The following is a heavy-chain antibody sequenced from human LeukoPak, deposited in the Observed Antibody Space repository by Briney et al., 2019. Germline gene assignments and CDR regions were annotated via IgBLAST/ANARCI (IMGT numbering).Heavy chain of an antibody. J-gene: IGHJ4*02. CDR2: ISGSGDDT. V-gene: IGHV3-23*01. CDR1: GFSFSSYA. CDR3: AKRSGYTTGWFFDF. Sequence: GGSLRLSCAASGFSFSSYAMSWVRQAPGKGLEWVSSISGSGDDTYYAESVKGRFTISRDNSENTLFLQMNSLRAEDTAVFYCAKRSGYTTGWFFDFWGQGTLVTVSS. D-gene: IGHD6-19*01.